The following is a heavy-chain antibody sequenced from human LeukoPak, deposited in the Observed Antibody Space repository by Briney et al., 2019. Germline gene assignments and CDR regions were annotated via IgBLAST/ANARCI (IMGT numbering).Heavy chain of an antibody. Sequence: GASVKVSCKASGYTFTSYDINWVRQAPGQGLEWMGRIIPILGIANYAQKFQGRVTITADKSTSTAYMELSSLRSEDTAVYYCARVLSGYYGDWGQGTLVTVSS. CDR3: ARVLSGYYGD. CDR2: IIPILGIA. J-gene: IGHJ4*02. V-gene: IGHV1-69*04. D-gene: IGHD3-22*01. CDR1: GYTFTSYD.